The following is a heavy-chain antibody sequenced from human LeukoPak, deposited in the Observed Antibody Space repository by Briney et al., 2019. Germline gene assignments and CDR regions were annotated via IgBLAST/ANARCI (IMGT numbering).Heavy chain of an antibody. CDR3: ARDARIFGVVIPLDY. CDR2: IKPDGSEI. CDR1: GFTFSSYW. V-gene: IGHV3-7*01. J-gene: IGHJ4*02. Sequence: GGSLRLSCAASGFTFSSYWMSWVRQALEKGLEWVAKIKPDGSEIYHVDSVQGRFTISRDNAKNSLYLQMNSLRAEDTAVYYCARDARIFGVVIPLDYWGQGTLVTVSS. D-gene: IGHD3-3*01.